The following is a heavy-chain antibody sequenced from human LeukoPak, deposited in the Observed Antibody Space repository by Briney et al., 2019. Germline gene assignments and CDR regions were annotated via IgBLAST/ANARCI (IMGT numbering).Heavy chain of an antibody. J-gene: IGHJ4*02. CDR2: ISGSGGST. D-gene: IGHD3-10*01. CDR3: AKEFYYGSGSYYPTFDY. CDR1: KFTFSSYA. V-gene: IGHV3-23*01. Sequence: PGGSLRLSYAASKFTFSSYAVSWVRQAPGKGLEWVSAISGSGGSTYHADSVKGRFTISRDNSKNTLYLQINSLRAEDTAVYYCAKEFYYGSGSYYPTFDYWGQGTLVTVSS.